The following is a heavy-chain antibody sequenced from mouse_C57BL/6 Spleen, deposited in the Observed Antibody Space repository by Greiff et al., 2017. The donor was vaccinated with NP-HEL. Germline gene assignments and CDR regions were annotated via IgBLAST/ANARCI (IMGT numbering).Heavy chain of an antibody. CDR1: GFTFTDYY. Sequence: EVMLVESGGGLVQPGGSLSLSCAASGFTFTDYYMSWVRQPPGKALEWLGFIRNKANGYTTEYSASVKGRFTISRDNSQSILYLQMNALRAEDSATYYCAIYELVFDYWGQGTTLTVSS. J-gene: IGHJ2*01. CDR2: IRNKANGYTT. D-gene: IGHD4-1*01. CDR3: AIYELVFDY. V-gene: IGHV7-3*01.